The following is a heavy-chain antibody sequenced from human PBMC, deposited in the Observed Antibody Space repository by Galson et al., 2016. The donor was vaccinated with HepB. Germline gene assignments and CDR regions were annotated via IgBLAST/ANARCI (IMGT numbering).Heavy chain of an antibody. V-gene: IGHV3-30*18. CDR2: MAFDGSDK. CDR3: AKDRTPGTIATTASRSGVDV. CDR1: GFTFSNYG. J-gene: IGHJ6*02. Sequence: SLRLSCAASGFTFSNYGIHWVRQVSGKGLEWVAVMAFDGSDKYYTDSVRGRFTISRDNSNNTLYLQMNSLRAEDTAVYYCAKDRTPGTIATTASRSGVDVWGQG. D-gene: IGHD6-13*01.